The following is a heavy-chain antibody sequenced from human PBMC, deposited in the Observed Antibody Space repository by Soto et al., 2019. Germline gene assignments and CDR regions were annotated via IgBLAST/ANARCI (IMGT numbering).Heavy chain of an antibody. Sequence: GGSLRLSCAASGFTVSSNYMSWVRQAPGKGLEWVSVIYSGGSTYYADSVKGRFTISRHNSKNTLYLQMNSLRAEDTAVYYCARAVGLPTPHYFDYWGQGTLVTVSS. D-gene: IGHD3-3*01. J-gene: IGHJ4*02. V-gene: IGHV3-53*04. CDR2: IYSGGST. CDR3: ARAVGLPTPHYFDY. CDR1: GFTVSSNY.